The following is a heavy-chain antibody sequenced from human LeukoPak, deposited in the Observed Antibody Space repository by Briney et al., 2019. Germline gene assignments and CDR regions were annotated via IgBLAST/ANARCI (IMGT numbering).Heavy chain of an antibody. V-gene: IGHV5-51*01. D-gene: IGHD4-17*01. CDR2: IYPGDSDT. Sequence: GESLKISCKASGYSFTSYWIGWVRQMPGKGLEWMGIIYPGDSDTRYSPSFQGQVTISADKSISTAYLQWSSLKASDTAMYYCARQNHGDFDYMDVWGKGTTVTVSS. J-gene: IGHJ6*03. CDR3: ARQNHGDFDYMDV. CDR1: GYSFTSYW.